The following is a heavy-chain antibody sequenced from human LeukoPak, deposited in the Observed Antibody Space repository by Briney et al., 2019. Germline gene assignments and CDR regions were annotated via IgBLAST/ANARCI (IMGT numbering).Heavy chain of an antibody. J-gene: IGHJ4*02. D-gene: IGHD4-17*01. CDR3: ARELSGSPGYGNFDY. CDR2: INHSGST. CDR1: GGSFSGYY. Sequence: SETLSLTCAIYGGSFSGYYWSWIRQPPGKGLEWIGEINHSGSTNYNPSLKSRVTISVDTSKNQFSLKLSSVTAADTAVYYCARELSGSPGYGNFDYWGQGTLVTVSS. V-gene: IGHV4-34*01.